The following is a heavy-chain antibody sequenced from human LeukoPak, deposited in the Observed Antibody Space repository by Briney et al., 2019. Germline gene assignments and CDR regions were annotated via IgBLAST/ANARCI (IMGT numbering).Heavy chain of an antibody. Sequence: GGSLRLSCAASGFTFSTYAMHWVRQAPGRGLEWVAVVSYDATNKYYADSVKGRPTISRDNSKNTLYLQMNSLRAEDTAVYYCARDDYFGVVAYWGQGTLVTVSS. CDR3: ARDDYFGVVAY. CDR2: VSYDATNK. V-gene: IGHV3-30*04. D-gene: IGHD3-3*01. J-gene: IGHJ4*02. CDR1: GFTFSTYA.